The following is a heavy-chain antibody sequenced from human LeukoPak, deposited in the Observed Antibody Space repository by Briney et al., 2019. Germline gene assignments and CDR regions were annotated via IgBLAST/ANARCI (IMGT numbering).Heavy chain of an antibody. J-gene: IGHJ4*02. D-gene: IGHD5-12*01. CDR3: ARDGYSGYGPREYHFDY. V-gene: IGHV1-69*05. Sequence: SVKVSCKASGGTFSSYAISWVRQAPGQGLEWMGRIIPIFGTANYAQKFQGRVTITTDESTSTAYMELSSLRSEDTAVYYCARDGYSGYGPREYHFDYWGQGTLVTVSS. CDR2: IIPIFGTA. CDR1: GGTFSSYA.